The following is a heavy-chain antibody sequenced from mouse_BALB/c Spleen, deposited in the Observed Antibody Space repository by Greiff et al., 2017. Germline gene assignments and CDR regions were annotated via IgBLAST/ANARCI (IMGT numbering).Heavy chain of an antibody. V-gene: IGHV3-8*02. CDR2: ISYSGST. Sequence: EVQVVESGPSLVKPSQTLSLTCSVTGDSITSCYWNWIRKFPGHKLEYMGYISYSGSTYYNPSLNSRISITRDTSKNQYYLQLNSVTTEDTATYYCASQFIATATGAMDYWGQGTSVTVSA. D-gene: IGHD1-2*01. J-gene: IGHJ4*01. CDR3: ASQFIATATGAMDY. CDR1: GDSITSCY.